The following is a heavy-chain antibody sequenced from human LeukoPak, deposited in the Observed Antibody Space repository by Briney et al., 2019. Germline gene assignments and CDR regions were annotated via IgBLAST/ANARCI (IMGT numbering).Heavy chain of an antibody. V-gene: IGHV3-30-3*01. J-gene: IGHJ4*02. Sequence: QSGGSLRLSCVASGFTFNSYTMHWVRQAPGKGLEWVAFISSDGNTKFYADSVKGRFTISRDNSKNTLYVQMNSLRTEDTAIYYCATLVRGVIPDYWGQGTLVTVSS. CDR1: GFTFNSYT. CDR3: ATLVRGVIPDY. CDR2: ISSDGNTK. D-gene: IGHD3-10*01.